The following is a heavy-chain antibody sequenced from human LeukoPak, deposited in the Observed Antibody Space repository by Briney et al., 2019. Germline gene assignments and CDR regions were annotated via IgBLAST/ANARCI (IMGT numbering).Heavy chain of an antibody. CDR3: AKSIPTIAVAVSTRQ. D-gene: IGHD6-19*01. V-gene: IGHV3-30*14. Sequence: GRSLRLSCAASGFTFSSYAMYWVRQAPGKGLDWVAVISYDGSNKYYADSVKGRFTISRDNSKNTLYLQMNSLRAEDTAVYYCAKSIPTIAVAVSTRQWGQGTLVTVSS. CDR1: GFTFSSYA. J-gene: IGHJ4*02. CDR2: ISYDGSNK.